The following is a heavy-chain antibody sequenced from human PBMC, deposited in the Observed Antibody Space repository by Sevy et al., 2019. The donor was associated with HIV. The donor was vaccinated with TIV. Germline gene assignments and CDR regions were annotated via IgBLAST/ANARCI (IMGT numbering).Heavy chain of an antibody. CDR2: VYYSGSA. CDR3: ARHRTYGGRGYFPYYFDS. CDR1: GDSITSNNYY. Sequence: SETLSLSCTVSGDSITSNNYYWGWIRQPPGKGLEWIGSVYYSGSAYYNPSLKSRLGMSVDTATNEFSLRLTSVTAADMGVYHCARHRTYGGRGYFPYYFDSWGQGTLVTVSS. V-gene: IGHV4-39*01. D-gene: IGHD3-22*01. J-gene: IGHJ4*02.